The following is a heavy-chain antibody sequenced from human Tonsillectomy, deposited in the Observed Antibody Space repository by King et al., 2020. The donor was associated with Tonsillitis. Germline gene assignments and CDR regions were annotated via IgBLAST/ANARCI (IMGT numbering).Heavy chain of an antibody. CDR1: GGTLSSYT. D-gene: IGHD3-22*01. CDR2: IIPVFVTI. CDR3: ARGPRITMTHVYLDY. V-gene: IGHV1-69*06. J-gene: IGHJ4*02. Sequence: VQLVQSGAEVKKPGSSVKVSCKASGGTLSSYTFSWVRQAPGQGLGWMGGIIPVFVTINYAQKFQDRVTINADKSTHTVHMELSSLRSEDTAVYYCARGPRITMTHVYLDYWGQGTLVTVPS.